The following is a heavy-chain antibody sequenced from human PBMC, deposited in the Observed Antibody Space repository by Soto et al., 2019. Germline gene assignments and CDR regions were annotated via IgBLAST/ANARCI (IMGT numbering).Heavy chain of an antibody. V-gene: IGHV3-30*18. CDR2: ISYDGSNK. D-gene: IGHD5-18*01. J-gene: IGHJ4*02. CDR3: AKEGVPLNSYGPREFDY. Sequence: GGSLRLCCAASGFTFSSYGMHWVRQAPGKGLEWVAVISYDGSNKYYADSVKGRFTISRDNSKNTLYLQMNSLRAEDTAVYYCAKEGVPLNSYGPREFDYWGQGTLVTVSS. CDR1: GFTFSSYG.